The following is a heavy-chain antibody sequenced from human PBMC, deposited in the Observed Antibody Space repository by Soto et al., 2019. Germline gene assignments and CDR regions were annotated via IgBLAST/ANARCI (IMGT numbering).Heavy chain of an antibody. Sequence: GGSLRLSCAASGFTFSSYSMNWVRQAPGKGLEWVSYISSSSSTIYYADSVKGRFTISRDNAKNSLYLQMNSLRAEDTAVYYCARDDSSGGAFDIWGQGTMVTAS. D-gene: IGHD6-19*01. V-gene: IGHV3-48*01. CDR2: ISSSSSTI. CDR3: ARDDSSGGAFDI. J-gene: IGHJ3*02. CDR1: GFTFSSYS.